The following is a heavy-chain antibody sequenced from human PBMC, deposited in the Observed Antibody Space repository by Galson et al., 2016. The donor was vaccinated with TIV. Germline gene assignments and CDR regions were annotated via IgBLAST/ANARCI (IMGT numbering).Heavy chain of an antibody. D-gene: IGHD4-17*01. V-gene: IGHV2-70*11. CDR1: GFSLNSDGMC. J-gene: IGHJ2*01. CDR3: VRTPYGDSFGWYFDL. Sequence: PALVKPTQTLTLTCTFSGFSLNSDGMCVSWIRQPPGKALEWLARIDWDGDKYCSTFLQTRLTISKDTSKNQVVLTMTNMDPVDTATYYCVRTPYGDSFGWYFDLWGRGTLVTVSS. CDR2: IDWDGDK.